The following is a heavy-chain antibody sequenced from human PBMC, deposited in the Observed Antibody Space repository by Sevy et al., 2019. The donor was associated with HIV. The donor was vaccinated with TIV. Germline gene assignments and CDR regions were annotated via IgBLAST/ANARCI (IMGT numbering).Heavy chain of an antibody. CDR1: GFTFNSYG. D-gene: IGHD6-19*01. Sequence: GGSLRLSCAASGFTFNSYGMHWVRQAPGKGLECVAVIWYDGTNKEYADSVKGRFPISRDNSKNTLYLQMNGLRAEDTAVYYCARESIAVAGIGYYFHSWGQGTLVTVSS. V-gene: IGHV3-33*01. CDR3: ARESIAVAGIGYYFHS. CDR2: IWYDGTNK. J-gene: IGHJ4*02.